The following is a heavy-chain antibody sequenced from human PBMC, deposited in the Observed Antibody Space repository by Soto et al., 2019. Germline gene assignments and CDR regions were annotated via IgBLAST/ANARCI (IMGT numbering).Heavy chain of an antibody. CDR1: GFTFSSYA. J-gene: IGHJ5*02. CDR2: ISYDGSNK. CDR3: ARDVEPQRWPHWFDP. V-gene: IGHV3-30-3*01. Sequence: QVQLVESGGGVVQPGRSLRLSCAASGFTFSSYAMHWVRQAPGKGLEWVAVISYDGSNKYYADSVKGRFTISRDNSKNTLYLQMNSLRAEDTAVYYCARDVEPQRWPHWFDPWGQGTLVTVSS. D-gene: IGHD1-1*01.